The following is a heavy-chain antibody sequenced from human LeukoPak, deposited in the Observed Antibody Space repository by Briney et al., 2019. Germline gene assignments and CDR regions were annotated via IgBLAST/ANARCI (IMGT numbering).Heavy chain of an antibody. CDR2: ISAYNGNT. V-gene: IGHV1-18*01. CDR3: EGDPFGNLGGGATDGFDY. J-gene: IGHJ4*02. Sequence: ASVKVSCKASGYTFTSYGISWVRQAPGQGLEWMGWISAYNGNTNYAQKLQGRVTMNTDTSPRTAYMELRSLRSDDTAVYYCEGDPFGNLGGGATDGFDYWGQGTLVTVSS. CDR1: GYTFTSYG. D-gene: IGHD1-26*01.